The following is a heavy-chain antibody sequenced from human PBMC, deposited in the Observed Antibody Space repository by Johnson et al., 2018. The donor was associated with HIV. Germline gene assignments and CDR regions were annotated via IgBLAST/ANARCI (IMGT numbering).Heavy chain of an antibody. D-gene: IGHD4-17*01. V-gene: IGHV3-11*04. CDR1: GFSFSDYY. J-gene: IGHJ3*02. CDR2: ISSSGSTI. CDR3: ARDSTPWGGDYVGYAFDI. Sequence: QVQLVESGGGLVQPGGSLRLSCAASGFSFSDYYMSWIRQAPVKGLEWVSYISSSGSTIYYADFVKGRFTISRDNAKKSLYLQMNSLRAEDTALYYCARDSTPWGGDYVGYAFDIWGQGTMVTVSS.